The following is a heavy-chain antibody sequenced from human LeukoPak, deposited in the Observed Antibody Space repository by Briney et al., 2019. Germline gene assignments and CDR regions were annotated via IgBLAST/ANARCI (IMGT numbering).Heavy chain of an antibody. CDR3: AKNYYHSSGYFYEVNY. Sequence: GRSLRLSCAASGFTFSSYGMHWVRQAPGKGLEWVALISYDGSDKYFADSVKGRFTISRDNSKNTLYLQMNSLRAEDTAVYYCAKNYYHSSGYFYEVNYWGQGTLVTVSS. CDR1: GFTFSSYG. CDR2: ISYDGSDK. D-gene: IGHD3-22*01. V-gene: IGHV3-30*18. J-gene: IGHJ4*02.